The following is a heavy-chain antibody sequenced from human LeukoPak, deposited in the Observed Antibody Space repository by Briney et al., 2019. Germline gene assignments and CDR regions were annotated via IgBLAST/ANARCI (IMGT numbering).Heavy chain of an antibody. Sequence: GGSLRLSCAASGFIFSNYAMTWARLTPGKGLEWVSAISGSGGTTYYADSVKGRFTISRDNSKNTLYVQMNSLRAEDTAVYYCAKEYASDLYDSGVWGQGTLVTVSS. CDR1: GFIFSNYA. D-gene: IGHD3-22*01. V-gene: IGHV3-23*01. CDR2: ISGSGGTT. CDR3: AKEYASDLYDSGV. J-gene: IGHJ4*02.